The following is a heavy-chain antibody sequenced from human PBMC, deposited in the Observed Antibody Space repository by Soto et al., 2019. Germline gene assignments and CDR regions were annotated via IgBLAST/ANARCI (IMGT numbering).Heavy chain of an antibody. J-gene: IGHJ4*02. CDR1: GFTFSSYA. Sequence: GGSLRLSCAASGFTFSSYAMQWVRQAPGKGLEWVAVISYDGSNKYYADSVKGRFTISRDNSKNTLYLQMDSLRAEDTAVYYCARDRFGLFDYWGQGALVTVSS. D-gene: IGHD3-10*01. CDR3: ARDRFGLFDY. CDR2: ISYDGSNK. V-gene: IGHV3-30-3*01.